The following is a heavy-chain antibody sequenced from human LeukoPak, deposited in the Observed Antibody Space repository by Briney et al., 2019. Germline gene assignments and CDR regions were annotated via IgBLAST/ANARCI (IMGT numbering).Heavy chain of an antibody. D-gene: IGHD2-2*01. Sequence: KPSETLSLTCAVYGGSFSGYYWSWIRQPPGKGLEWIGEINHSGSTNYNPSLKSRVTISVDTSKNQFSLKLSSVTAADTAVYYCARLRFEVVPAASDAFDIWGQGTMVTVSS. CDR3: ARLRFEVVPAASDAFDI. CDR2: INHSGST. J-gene: IGHJ3*02. CDR1: GGSFSGYY. V-gene: IGHV4-34*01.